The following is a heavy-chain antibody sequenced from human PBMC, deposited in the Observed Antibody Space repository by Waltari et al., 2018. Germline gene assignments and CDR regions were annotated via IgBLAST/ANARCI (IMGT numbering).Heavy chain of an antibody. D-gene: IGHD1-26*01. CDR1: GFTFSSYA. V-gene: IGHV3-23*04. J-gene: IGHJ4*02. CDR3: VKGSGGSRPYYFDS. CDR2: ITDTGSDT. Sequence: EVQLEESGGGLVQPGGSLRLSCAASGFTFSSYAMAWFRQVPGKGLEWISAITDTGSDTYSAESVKGRFTISRDHSPYLQMKSLRVEDTAVYYCVKGSGGSRPYYFDSWGQGTLVTVSS.